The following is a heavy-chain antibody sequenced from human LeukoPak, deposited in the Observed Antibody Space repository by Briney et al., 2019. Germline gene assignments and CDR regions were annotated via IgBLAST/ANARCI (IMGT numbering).Heavy chain of an antibody. CDR1: GGSFSGYY. D-gene: IGHD3-22*01. V-gene: IGHV4-34*01. CDR3: ARGWYYYDSSGYSNY. J-gene: IGHJ4*02. Sequence: KPSETLSLTCAVYGGSFSGYYWSWIRQPPGKGLEWIGEINHSGSTNYNPSLKSRVTISVDTSKNQFSLKLSSVTAADTAVYYCARGWYYYDSSGYSNYWGQGTLVTVSS. CDR2: INHSGST.